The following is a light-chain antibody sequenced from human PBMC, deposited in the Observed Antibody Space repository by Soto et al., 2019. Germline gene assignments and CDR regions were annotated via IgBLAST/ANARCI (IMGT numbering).Light chain of an antibody. Sequence: IVLTQSPGTLSLSPGERATLSCRASQGVSGGYLAWYQQKPGQAPRLLIYGASSRATGIPNRFSGSESGTDFTLTISRLEPEDFAVYYCQHYGSSPRTFGQGTKVEIK. CDR2: GAS. J-gene: IGKJ1*01. V-gene: IGKV3-20*01. CDR1: QGVSGGY. CDR3: QHYGSSPRT.